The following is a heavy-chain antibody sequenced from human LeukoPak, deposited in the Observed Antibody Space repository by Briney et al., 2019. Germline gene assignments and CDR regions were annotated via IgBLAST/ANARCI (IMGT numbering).Heavy chain of an antibody. CDR3: ARDAPYYYDSSGYRLSYFDY. J-gene: IGHJ4*02. D-gene: IGHD3-22*01. CDR2: ISGSGGST. V-gene: IGHV3-23*01. Sequence: GGSLRLCCAASGFTFSSYAMSWVRQAPGKGLEWVSAISGSGGSTYYADSVKGRFTISRDNSKNTLYLQMNSLRAEDAAVYYCARDAPYYYDSSGYRLSYFDYWGQGTLVTVSS. CDR1: GFTFSSYA.